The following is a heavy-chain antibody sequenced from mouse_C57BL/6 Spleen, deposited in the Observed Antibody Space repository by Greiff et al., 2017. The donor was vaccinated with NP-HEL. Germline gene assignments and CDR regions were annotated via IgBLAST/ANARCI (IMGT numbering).Heavy chain of an antibody. V-gene: IGHV1-52*01. CDR1: GYTFTSYW. D-gene: IGHD2-1*01. J-gene: IGHJ2*01. CDR3: ARSGIYYGNYHDY. CDR2: IDPSDSET. Sequence: QVQLQQPGAELVRPGSSVKLSCKASGYTFTSYWMHWVKQRPIQGLEWIGNIDPSDSETHYNQKFKDKATLTVDKSSSTAYMQLSSLTSEDSAVYYCARSGIYYGNYHDYWGQGTTLTVSS.